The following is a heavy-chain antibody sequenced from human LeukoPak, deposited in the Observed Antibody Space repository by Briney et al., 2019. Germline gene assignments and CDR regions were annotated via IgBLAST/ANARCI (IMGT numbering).Heavy chain of an antibody. Sequence: SETLSLTCTVSGGSISSYYWSWIRQPPGKGLEWIGYIYYSGSTNYNPSLKSRVTISVDTSKNQFSLKLSSVTAADTAVYYCARAKGFGEHYYYYMDVWGKGTTVTISS. V-gene: IGHV4-59*12. CDR3: ARAKGFGEHYYYYMDV. CDR2: IYYSGST. J-gene: IGHJ6*03. CDR1: GGSISSYY. D-gene: IGHD3-10*01.